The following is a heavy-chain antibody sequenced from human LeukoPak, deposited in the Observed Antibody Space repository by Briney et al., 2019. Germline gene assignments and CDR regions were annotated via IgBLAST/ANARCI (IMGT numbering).Heavy chain of an antibody. J-gene: IGHJ4*02. D-gene: IGHD3-3*01. CDR3: TTHCDFWSGDEQRPDY. CDR1: GFTFGDYA. CDR2: IRSKAYGGTT. V-gene: IGHV3-49*04. Sequence: GGSLSLSCTASGFTFGDYAMSWVREAPGKGLEWGGFIRSKAYGGTTEYAATVKGRFTISRDDSKSITYRQMNSPKTEDTALYYCTTHCDFWSGDEQRPDYWGQGTLVTVSS.